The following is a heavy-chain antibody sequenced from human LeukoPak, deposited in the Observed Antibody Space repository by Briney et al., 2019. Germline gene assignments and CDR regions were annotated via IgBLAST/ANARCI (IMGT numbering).Heavy chain of an antibody. CDR3: ARSLNAAPKLWAIDI. J-gene: IGHJ3*02. V-gene: IGHV4-4*08. Sequence: SETLSLTCIVSGASIRSYYWSWIRQPPGKGLEWFGYVYDSGSTSYNPSLKSRVTISIDTSKTQFSLKLSSVTAADTAVYYCARSLNAAPKLWAIDIWGQGAMVTVSS. CDR1: GASIRSYY. D-gene: IGHD2-15*01. CDR2: VYDSGST.